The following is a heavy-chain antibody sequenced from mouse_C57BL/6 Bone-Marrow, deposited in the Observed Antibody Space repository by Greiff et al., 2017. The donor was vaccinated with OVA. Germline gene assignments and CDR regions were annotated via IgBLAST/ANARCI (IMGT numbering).Heavy chain of an antibody. V-gene: IGHV10-1*01. J-gene: IGHJ3*01. CDR2: IRSKSNNYAT. CDR3: VRQGKGFAY. Sequence: EVKLQESGGGLVQPKGSLKLSCAASGFSFNTYAMNWVRQAPGKGLEWVARIRSKSNNYATYYADSVKDRFTISRDDSESMLYLQMNNLKTEDTAMYYCVRQGKGFAYWGQGTLVTVSA. CDR1: GFSFNTYA. D-gene: IGHD1-3*01.